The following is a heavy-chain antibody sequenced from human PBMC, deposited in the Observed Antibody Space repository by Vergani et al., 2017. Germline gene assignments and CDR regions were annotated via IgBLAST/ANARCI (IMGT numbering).Heavy chain of an antibody. V-gene: IGHV3-21*01. CDR2: ISSSSSYI. CDR1: GFTFSSYS. CDR3: ARDLSDRITGTTAWGDFDY. J-gene: IGHJ4*02. Sequence: EVQLVESGGGLVKPGGSLRLSCAASGFTFSSYSMNWVRQAPGKGLEWVSSISSSSSYIYYADSVKGRFTISRDNAKTSLYLQMNSLRAEDTAVYYCARDLSDRITGTTAWGDFDYWGQGTLVTVSS. D-gene: IGHD1-20*01.